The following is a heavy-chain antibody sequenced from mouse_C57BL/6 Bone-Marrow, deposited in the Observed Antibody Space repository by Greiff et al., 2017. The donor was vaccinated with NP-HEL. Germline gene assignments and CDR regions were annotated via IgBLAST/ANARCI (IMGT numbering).Heavy chain of an antibody. J-gene: IGHJ4*01. CDR2: INPGSGGT. Sequence: VQLQQSGAELVRPGTSVKVSCKASGYAFTNYLIEWVKRRPGQGLEWIGVINPGSGGTNYNEKFKGKAALTADKSSSTAYMQLSSLTSEDSAVYFCARYGLYYAMDYWGQGTSVTVSS. CDR3: ARYGLYYAMDY. D-gene: IGHD1-1*02. V-gene: IGHV1-54*01. CDR1: GYAFTNYL.